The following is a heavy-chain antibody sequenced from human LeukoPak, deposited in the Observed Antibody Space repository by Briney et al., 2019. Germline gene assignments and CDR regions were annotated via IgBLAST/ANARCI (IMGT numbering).Heavy chain of an antibody. CDR1: GFIFDDYD. CDR2: INWNGNNI. D-gene: IGHD3-22*01. J-gene: IGHJ4*02. Sequence: TGGSLRLSCAASGFIFDDYDMSWVRQVPGKGLEWVSNINWNGNNIGYAGSVKGRFTISRDNAKNSVYLQMNSLRAEDTAFYYCARGLMGGYPRFDYWGQGTLVTVSS. CDR3: ARGLMGGYPRFDY. V-gene: IGHV3-20*04.